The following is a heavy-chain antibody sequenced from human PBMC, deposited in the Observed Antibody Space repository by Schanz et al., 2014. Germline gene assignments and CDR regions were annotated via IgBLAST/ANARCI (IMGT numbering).Heavy chain of an antibody. V-gene: IGHV1-3*04. J-gene: IGHJ4*02. D-gene: IGHD6-13*01. Sequence: QVQLVQSGAEVKKPGASVKVSCKTSGYTFTDYPINWVRQAPGRRLEWMGWINTASGNTRYSEAFQGRVTITRDTLASTAYMEVSSLRAEDTAVYCCARSGSSNWCFFDYWGQGTLVTVSS. CDR3: ARSGSSNWCFFDY. CDR1: GYTFTDYP. CDR2: INTASGNT.